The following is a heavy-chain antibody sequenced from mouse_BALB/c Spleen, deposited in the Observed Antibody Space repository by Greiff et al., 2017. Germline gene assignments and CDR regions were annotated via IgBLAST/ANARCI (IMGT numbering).Heavy chain of an antibody. CDR2: IRLKSNNYAT. CDR1: GFTFSNYW. D-gene: IGHD1-1*01. V-gene: IGHV6-6*02. CDR3: TRPYYGYAMDY. Sequence: DVMLVESGGGLVQPGGSMKLSCVASGFTFSNYWMNWVRQSPEKGLEWVAEIRLKSNNYATHYAESVKGRFTISRDDSKSSVYLQMNNLRAEDTGIYYCTRPYYGYAMDYWGQGTSVTVSS. J-gene: IGHJ4*01.